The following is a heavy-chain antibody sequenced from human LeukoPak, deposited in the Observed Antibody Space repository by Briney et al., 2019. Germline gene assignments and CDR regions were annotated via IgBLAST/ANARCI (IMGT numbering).Heavy chain of an antibody. CDR1: GYSISSGYY. CDR2: IYHSGST. J-gene: IGHJ4*02. V-gene: IGHV4-38-2*01. CDR3: ARASLYGSCNDY. D-gene: IGHD1-14*01. Sequence: PSETLSLTCAVSGYSISSGYYWGWIRQPPGKGLEWIGSIYHSGSTYYTPSLKSRVTISVDTSKNQFSLKLNSVTAADTAVYYCARASLYGSCNDYWGQGTLVTVSS.